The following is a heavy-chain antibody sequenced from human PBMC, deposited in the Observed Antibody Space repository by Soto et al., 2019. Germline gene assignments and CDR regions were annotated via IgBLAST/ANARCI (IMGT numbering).Heavy chain of an antibody. CDR1: GFTFDDYA. Sequence: PGGSLSLSCAASGFTFDDYAMHWVRQAPGKGLEWVSGISWNSGSIGYADSVKGRFTISRDNAKNSLYLQMNSLRAEDTALYYCAKTPGSGFDYWGQGTLVTVSS. J-gene: IGHJ4*02. V-gene: IGHV3-9*01. CDR3: AKTPGSGFDY. CDR2: ISWNSGSI. D-gene: IGHD6-19*01.